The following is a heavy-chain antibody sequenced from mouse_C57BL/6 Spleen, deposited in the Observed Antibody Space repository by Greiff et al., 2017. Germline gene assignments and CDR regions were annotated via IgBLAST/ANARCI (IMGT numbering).Heavy chain of an antibody. J-gene: IGHJ4*01. CDR1: GYTFTSYG. CDR2: IYPKSGNT. CDR3: ARKDSSYNFLYYAMDY. V-gene: IGHV1-81*01. Sequence: QVQLKESGAELARPGASVKLSCKASGYTFTSYGISWVKQRTGQGLEWIGEIYPKSGNTYYNEKFKGKDTLTADKSSSTAYMELRSLTSVDSAVYFCARKDSSYNFLYYAMDYWGQGTSVTVSS. D-gene: IGHD1-1*01.